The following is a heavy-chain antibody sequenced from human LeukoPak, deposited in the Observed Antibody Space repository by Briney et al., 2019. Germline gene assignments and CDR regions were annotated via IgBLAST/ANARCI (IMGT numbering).Heavy chain of an antibody. CDR2: ISGSGGST. V-gene: IGHV3-23*01. D-gene: IGHD3-22*01. CDR3: ANHVTMIYAFDI. Sequence: GGSLRLSCAASGFTFSSYGMHWVRQAPGKGLEWVSAISGSGGSTYYADSVKGRFTISRDNSKNTLYLQMNSLRAEDTAVYYCANHVTMIYAFDIWGQGTMVTVSS. CDR1: GFTFSSYG. J-gene: IGHJ3*02.